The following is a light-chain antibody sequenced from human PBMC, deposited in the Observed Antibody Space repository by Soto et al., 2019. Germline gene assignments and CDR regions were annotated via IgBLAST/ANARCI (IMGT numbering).Light chain of an antibody. Sequence: DIHMTQSPSTLSASLGDRVTITCRASQSISGWLAWYQQKPGKAPRLLMYVASSLQSGVPSRFSGSGSATEFTLTISRLQPDDFATYFCQQYHTYPWTFGQGTKVDIK. CDR2: VAS. J-gene: IGKJ1*01. CDR1: QSISGW. CDR3: QQYHTYPWT. V-gene: IGKV1-5*01.